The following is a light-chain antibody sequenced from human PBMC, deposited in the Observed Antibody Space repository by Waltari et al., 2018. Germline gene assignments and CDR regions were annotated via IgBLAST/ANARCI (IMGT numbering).Light chain of an antibody. CDR2: DVS. V-gene: IGLV2-14*01. J-gene: IGLJ1*01. Sequence: QSALTQPASVSGSPGQSITISCTGTSTDAGGYNHVSRYQQHPGKAPKLMIYDVSNRPSGVSNRFSGSKSGNTASLTISGLQAEDEADYYCSSYTSRSTLNVFGTGTKVTVL. CDR1: STDAGGYNH. CDR3: SSYTSRSTLNV.